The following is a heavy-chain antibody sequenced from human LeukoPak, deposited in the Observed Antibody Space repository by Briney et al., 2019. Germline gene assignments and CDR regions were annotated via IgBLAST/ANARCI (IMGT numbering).Heavy chain of an antibody. CDR2: IYYSGST. J-gene: IGHJ4*02. CDR3: ARGYCNGATCYGFAY. D-gene: IGHD2-15*01. Sequence: PSQTLSLTCTVSGGSINSGDYYWSWIRQHPGKGLEWIGHIYYSGSTFYNPYIKSRLTISVDNSKNQFSLKLSSVTAADTAVYYCARGYCNGATCYGFAYWGQGTLVTVSS. V-gene: IGHV4-31*03. CDR1: GGSINSGDYY.